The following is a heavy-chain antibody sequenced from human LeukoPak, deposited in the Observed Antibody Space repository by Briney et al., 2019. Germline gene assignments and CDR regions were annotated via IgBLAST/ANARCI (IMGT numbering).Heavy chain of an antibody. CDR1: GGSISGYY. Sequence: SETLSLTCTVSGGSISGYYWSWTRQPAGKGLEWIGRIYSSGSTSYNPSLKSRVTMSVDTSKNQFSLKLSSVTAADTAVYYCARKLGSRGAFDIWGQGTMVTVSS. CDR2: IYSSGST. CDR3: ARKLGSRGAFDI. V-gene: IGHV4-4*07. J-gene: IGHJ3*02. D-gene: IGHD1-26*01.